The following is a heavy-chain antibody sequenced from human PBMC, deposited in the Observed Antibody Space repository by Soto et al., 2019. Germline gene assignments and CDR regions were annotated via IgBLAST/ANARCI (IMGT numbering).Heavy chain of an antibody. V-gene: IGHV3-7*05. D-gene: IGHD3-22*01. J-gene: IGHJ5*02. CDR1: GFTFSSYW. CDR3: ARDSRKVDYDDSSGLGFNRLAP. CDR2: IKQDGSEK. Sequence: HPGGSLRLSCAASGFTFSSYWMSWVRQAPGKGLEWVANIKQDGSEKYYVDSVKGRFTISRDNAKNSLYLQMNSLRAEDTAVYYCARDSRKVDYDDSSGLGFNRLAPWGQGTLVTVYS.